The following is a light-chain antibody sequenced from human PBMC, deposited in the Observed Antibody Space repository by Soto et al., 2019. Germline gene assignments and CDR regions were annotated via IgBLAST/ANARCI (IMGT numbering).Light chain of an antibody. V-gene: IGLV1-40*01. CDR2: DNS. Sequence: QSALTQPPSVSGAPGQRVTISCTGSSSNIGAGYDVHWYQQLPGTAPKLLIYDNSNRPSGVPDRFSGSKSGTTASLAITGLQAEEEADYYCQSYDSSLSGVVFGGGTQLTVL. CDR3: QSYDSSLSGVV. J-gene: IGLJ2*01. CDR1: SSNIGAGYD.